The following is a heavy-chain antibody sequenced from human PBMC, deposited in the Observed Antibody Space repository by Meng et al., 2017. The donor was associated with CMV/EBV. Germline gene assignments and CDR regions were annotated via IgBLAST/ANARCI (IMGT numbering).Heavy chain of an antibody. V-gene: IGHV3-30*02. D-gene: IGHD4-11*01. CDR2: IRYDGSNK. CDR1: GFTFSSYG. CDR3: AKDRVSQFDY. J-gene: IGHJ4*02. Sequence: GESLKISCAASGFTFSSYGMHRVRQAPGKGLEWVAFIRYDGSNKYYADSVKGRFTISRDNSKNTLYLQMNSLRAEDTAVYYCAKDRVSQFDYWGQGTLVTVSS.